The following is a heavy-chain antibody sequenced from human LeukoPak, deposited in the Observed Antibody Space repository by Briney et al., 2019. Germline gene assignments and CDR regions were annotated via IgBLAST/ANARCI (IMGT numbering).Heavy chain of an antibody. V-gene: IGHV3-23*01. CDR1: GFTFSSYA. D-gene: IGHD3-22*01. CDR3: AKESDYDSSGYYPTDFDY. CDR2: ISGSGGST. Sequence: PGGSLRLSCAASGFTFSSYAMSWVRQAPGKGLEWVSAISGSGGSTYYADSVKGRFTISRDNSKNTLYLQMNSLRAEDTAVYYCAKESDYDSSGYYPTDFDYWGQGTLVTVSS. J-gene: IGHJ4*02.